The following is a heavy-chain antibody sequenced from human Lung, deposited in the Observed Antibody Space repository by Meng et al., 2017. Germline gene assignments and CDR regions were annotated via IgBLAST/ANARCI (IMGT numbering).Heavy chain of an antibody. D-gene: IGHD1-26*01. V-gene: IGHV4-4*02. CDR2: IFHSGST. CDR1: GGSITSSTW. Sequence: QVQLQVPGPGLVKPSGTLSLTCAVSGGSITSSTWWSWVRQTPGKGLEWFGEIFHSGSTNYNPPLESRVTISVDKSKNQFSLKVYSVTAADTATYYCARFDISSSGRGDYWGQGILVTVSS. J-gene: IGHJ4*02. CDR3: ARFDISSSGRGDY.